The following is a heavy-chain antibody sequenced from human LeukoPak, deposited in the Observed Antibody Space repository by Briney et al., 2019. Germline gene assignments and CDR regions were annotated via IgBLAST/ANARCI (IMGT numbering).Heavy chain of an antibody. J-gene: IGHJ3*01. Sequence: GGSLRLSCAASGFTFSSYDIHWVRQATGKGLEWVSGIGTAGEIYYPGSVKGRFTISRENAKNSLYLQMNSLRAEDTAVYYCVRCTFVLHKRCSAFDVWGQGTMVTVSA. CDR2: IGTAGEI. CDR1: GFTFSSYD. D-gene: IGHD2-8*01. CDR3: VRCTFVLHKRCSAFDV. V-gene: IGHV3-13*01.